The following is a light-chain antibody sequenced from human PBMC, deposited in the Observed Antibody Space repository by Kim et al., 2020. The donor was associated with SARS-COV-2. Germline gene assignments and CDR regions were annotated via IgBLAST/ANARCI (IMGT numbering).Light chain of an antibody. CDR2: GAS. J-gene: IGKJ4*01. CDR1: QTVIVNY. V-gene: IGKV3-20*01. CDR3: QKYNSSPLT. Sequence: PGGKATPSRGGSQTVIVNYFARGQKKPGQAPRLLIYGASSRATGIPDRCSGSGSGTDFTLTISSLEPENLAVYNCQKYNSSPLTFGGGTKVEIK.